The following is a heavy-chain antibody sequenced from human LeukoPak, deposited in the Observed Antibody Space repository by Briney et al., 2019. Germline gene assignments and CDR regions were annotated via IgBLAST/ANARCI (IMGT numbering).Heavy chain of an antibody. V-gene: IGHV3-30*02. CDR3: ARSRNVRTFDY. CDR2: IRHDGTNQ. CDR1: GFTFSGYG. Sequence: GGSLRLSCAASGFTFSGYGIHWVRQAPGKGLEWVTFIRHDGTNQHYGDSVKGRFTISRDNLKNTVFLQMNRVRAEDTAVYFCARSRNVRTFDYWGQGTLVAVSS. J-gene: IGHJ4*02.